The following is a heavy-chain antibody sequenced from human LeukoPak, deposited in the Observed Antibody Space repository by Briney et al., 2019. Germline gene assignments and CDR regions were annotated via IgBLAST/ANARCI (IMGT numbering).Heavy chain of an antibody. V-gene: IGHV4-34*01. CDR3: ARGPVSDY. J-gene: IGHJ4*02. CDR2: INHSGST. Sequence: SETLSLTCAVYGGSFSGYYWSWIRQPPGKGPEWIGEINHSGSTNYNPSLKSRVTISVDTSKNQFSLKLSSVTAADTAVYYCARGPVSDYWGQGTLVTVSS. CDR1: GGSFSGYY.